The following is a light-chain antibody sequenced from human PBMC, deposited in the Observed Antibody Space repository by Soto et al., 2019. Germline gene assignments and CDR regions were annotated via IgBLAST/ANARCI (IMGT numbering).Light chain of an antibody. V-gene: IGLV2-14*01. CDR1: SSDVGSYNY. Sequence: QCALTQPASVSGSPGQSITISCTGTSSDVGSYNYVSWYQQHPGKAPKLMIYDVSDRPSGVSNRFSGSKSGNTASLTISGLQAEDEADYYCSSYTSSSTFPCVFGTGTKVTVL. J-gene: IGLJ1*01. CDR3: SSYTSSSTFPCV. CDR2: DVS.